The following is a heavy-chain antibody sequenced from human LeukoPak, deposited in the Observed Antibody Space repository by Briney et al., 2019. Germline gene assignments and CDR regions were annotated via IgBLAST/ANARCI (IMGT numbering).Heavy chain of an antibody. Sequence: ASVKVSCKVSGYTLTELSMHWVRQAPGKGLEWMGGSDPEDGETIYAQKFQGRVTMTEDTSTDTAYMELSSLRSEDTAVYYCATDPRLQELWAFDIRGQGTMVTVSS. J-gene: IGHJ3*02. CDR2: SDPEDGET. D-gene: IGHD5-24*01. V-gene: IGHV1-24*01. CDR1: GYTLTELS. CDR3: ATDPRLQELWAFDI.